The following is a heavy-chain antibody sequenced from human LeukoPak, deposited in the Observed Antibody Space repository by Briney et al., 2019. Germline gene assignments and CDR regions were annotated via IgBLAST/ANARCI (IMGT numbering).Heavy chain of an antibody. V-gene: IGHV3-30*04. CDR3: ARSRLGRASAGKKYYYYGMDV. CDR1: GFTFRNYA. Sequence: GGSLRLSCAASGFTFRNYAMYWVRQAPGKGLEWVAVISYDGSNKYYADSVKGRFTISRDNSKNTLYLQMNSLRVEDTAVYYCARSRLGRASAGKKYYYYGMDVWGQGTTVTVSS. CDR2: ISYDGSNK. J-gene: IGHJ6*02. D-gene: IGHD6-13*01.